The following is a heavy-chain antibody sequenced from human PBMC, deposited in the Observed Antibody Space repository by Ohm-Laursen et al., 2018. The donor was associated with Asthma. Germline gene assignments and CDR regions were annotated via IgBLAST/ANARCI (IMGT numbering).Heavy chain of an antibody. J-gene: IGHJ4*02. V-gene: IGHV1-18*04. CDR1: GYSLSSNA. D-gene: IGHD2-21*01. CDR2: IYIRNT. Sequence: GSSVKVSCKASGYSLSSNAISWVRQAPGQRPEWMGWIYIRNTNYAPKFRDRITLSTDTSTNTAYMDLRSLRSDDTAIYYCVRDVVDRFDFWGQGSLVIVSS. CDR3: VRDVVDRFDF.